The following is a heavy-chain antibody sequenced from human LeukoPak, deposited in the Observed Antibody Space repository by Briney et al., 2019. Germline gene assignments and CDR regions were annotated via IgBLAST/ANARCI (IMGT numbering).Heavy chain of an antibody. D-gene: IGHD3-22*01. CDR2: ISGSGDVT. J-gene: IGHJ4*02. CDR3: AKRYYSDSSGYLGSIDQ. Sequence: GGSLRLSCAASGFTFDNHAISWVRQAPGKGLEWVSAISGSGDVTYYAVSVKGRFTISRDDPKNTLYLQLNSLRAEDTAVYYCAKRYYSDSSGYLGSIDQWGQGTLVTVSS. V-gene: IGHV3-23*01. CDR1: GFTFDNHA.